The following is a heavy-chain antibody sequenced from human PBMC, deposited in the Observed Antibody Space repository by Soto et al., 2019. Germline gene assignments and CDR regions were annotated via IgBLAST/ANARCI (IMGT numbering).Heavy chain of an antibody. V-gene: IGHV3-23*01. J-gene: IGHJ4*02. CDR1: GFTLSDYD. D-gene: IGHD3-22*01. CDR2: IRASGSIT. Sequence: EVQLLESGGGLVQPGGSVRLSCAASGFTLSDYDMGWVRQAPGKGLEWVAGIRASGSITYYTDSVKGRFTISRDNSKSTLDLQMNSLRDEDTATYYCAKGVNGTSGYWVSWGQGTLVTVSA. CDR3: AKGVNGTSGYWVS.